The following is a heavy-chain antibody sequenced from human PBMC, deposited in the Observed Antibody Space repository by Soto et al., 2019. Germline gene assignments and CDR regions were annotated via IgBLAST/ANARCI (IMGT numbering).Heavy chain of an antibody. CDR3: ARDFYGSGSYSSVGWFDP. CDR2: IIPILGIA. Sequence: QVQLVQSGAEVKKPGSSVKVSCKASGGTFSSYTISWVRQVPGQGLEWMGRIIPILGIANYAQKFQGRVTITADKSTSTAYMELSSLRSEDTAVYYCARDFYGSGSYSSVGWFDPWGQGTLVTVSS. D-gene: IGHD3-10*01. CDR1: GGTFSSYT. V-gene: IGHV1-69*08. J-gene: IGHJ5*02.